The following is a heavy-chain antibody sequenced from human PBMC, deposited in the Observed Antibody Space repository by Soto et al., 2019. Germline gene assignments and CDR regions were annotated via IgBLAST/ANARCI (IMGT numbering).Heavy chain of an antibody. Sequence: PSETLSLTCTVSGGSISSYYWSWIRQPPGKGLEWIGYIYYSGSTNYNPSLKSRVTISVDTSRNQFSLKLSSVTAADTAVYYCARGSHGDYYTLDYWGQGTLVTVSS. D-gene: IGHD4-17*01. V-gene: IGHV4-59*01. CDR1: GGSISSYY. J-gene: IGHJ4*02. CDR3: ARGSHGDYYTLDY. CDR2: IYYSGST.